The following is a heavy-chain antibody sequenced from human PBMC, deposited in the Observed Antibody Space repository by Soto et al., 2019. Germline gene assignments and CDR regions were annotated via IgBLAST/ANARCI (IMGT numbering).Heavy chain of an antibody. J-gene: IGHJ4*02. CDR2: IKSKTDGGTT. CDR3: TTVPGGSTSRPY. D-gene: IGHD2-2*01. Sequence: EVQLVESGGGLVKPGGSLRLSCAASGFTFSNAWMNWVGQAPGKGLEWVGRIKSKTDGGTTDYAAPVKGRFTISRDDSKNTLYLQMNSLKTEDTAAYYCTTVPGGSTSRPYWGQGTLVTVSS. CDR1: GFTFSNAW. V-gene: IGHV3-15*07.